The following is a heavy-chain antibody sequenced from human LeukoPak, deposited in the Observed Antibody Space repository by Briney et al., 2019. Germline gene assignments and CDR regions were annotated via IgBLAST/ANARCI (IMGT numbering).Heavy chain of an antibody. CDR3: AKEMGNYYYYYYMDV. CDR2: ISGSGGST. Sequence: PGGSLRLSCAASGFTFSSYAMSWVRQAPGKGLEWVSAISGSGGSTYYADSVKGRFTISRDNSKNTLYLQMNSLRAEDMAVYYCAKEMGNYYYYYYMDVWDKGTTVTVSS. D-gene: IGHD5-24*01. J-gene: IGHJ6*03. V-gene: IGHV3-23*01. CDR1: GFTFSSYA.